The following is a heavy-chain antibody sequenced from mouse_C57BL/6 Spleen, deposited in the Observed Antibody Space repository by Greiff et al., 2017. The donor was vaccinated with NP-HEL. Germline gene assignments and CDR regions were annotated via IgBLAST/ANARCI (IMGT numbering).Heavy chain of an antibody. CDR3: TRDPGYGNFDY. V-gene: IGHV5-9-1*02. J-gene: IGHJ2*01. CDR2: ISSGGDYI. Sequence: EVQVVESGEGLVKPGGSLKLSCAASGFTFSSYAMSWVRQTPEKRLEWVAYISSGGDYIYYADTVKGRFTISRDNARNTLYLQMSSLKSEDTAMYYCTRDPGYGNFDYWGQGTTLTVSS. D-gene: IGHD3-2*02. CDR1: GFTFSSYA.